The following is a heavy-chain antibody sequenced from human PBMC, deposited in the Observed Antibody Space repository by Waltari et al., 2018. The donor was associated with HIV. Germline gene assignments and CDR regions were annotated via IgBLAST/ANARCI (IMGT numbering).Heavy chain of an antibody. Sequence: QVQLVQSGAEVKKPGASVKVSCKVSGYTLTELSMHWVRQAPGKGLEWMGGFDPEDGETIYAQKFQGRVTMTEDTSTDTADMELSSLRSEDTAVYYCTGGGYYYYGMDVWGQGTTVTVSS. CDR1: GYTLTELS. CDR3: TGGGYYYYGMDV. V-gene: IGHV1-24*01. CDR2: FDPEDGET. J-gene: IGHJ6*02. D-gene: IGHD3-16*01.